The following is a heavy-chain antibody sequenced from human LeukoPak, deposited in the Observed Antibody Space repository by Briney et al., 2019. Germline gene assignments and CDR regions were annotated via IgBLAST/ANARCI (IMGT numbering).Heavy chain of an antibody. CDR2: VSDSGATT. J-gene: IGHJ4*02. D-gene: IGHD5-18*01. Sequence: ETLSLTCTVSGGSISSYYWSWIRQPPGKGLEWVSAVSDSGATTYYADSVKGRFTISRDNSKDTLYLQMNNLRVEDTAVYYCAMGVSGYNYGPVDYWGQGSLVTVSS. CDR3: AMGVSGYNYGPVDY. CDR1: GGSISSYY. V-gene: IGHV3-23*01.